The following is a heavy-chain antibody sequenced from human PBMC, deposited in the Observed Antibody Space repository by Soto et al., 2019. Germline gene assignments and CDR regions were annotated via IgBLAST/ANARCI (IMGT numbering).Heavy chain of an antibody. J-gene: IGHJ6*02. CDR3: ARCGYYYYYYYSMDV. Sequence: SETLSLTCAVYGGSFSGYYWSWIRQPPGKGLEWIGEINHSGSTNYNPSLKSRVTISVYTSKNQFSLKLSSVTAADTAVYYCARCGYYYYYYYSMDVWGQGTTVTVSS. V-gene: IGHV4-34*01. CDR1: GGSFSGYY. D-gene: IGHD3-22*01. CDR2: INHSGST.